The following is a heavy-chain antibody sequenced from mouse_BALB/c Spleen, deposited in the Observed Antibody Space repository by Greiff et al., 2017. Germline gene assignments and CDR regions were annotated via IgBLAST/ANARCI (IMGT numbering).Heavy chain of an antibody. CDR1: GYSFTSYYA. Sequence: EVQLQESGPGLVKPSQSLSLTCTVSGYSFTSYYAWNWIRQFPGNQLEWMGYISYSGSTSYNPSLKSRISITRDTSKNQFFLQLNSVTTEDTATYYCAREESAYWGQGTLVTVSA. V-gene: IGHV3-2*02. CDR3: AREESAY. J-gene: IGHJ3*01. CDR2: ISYSGST.